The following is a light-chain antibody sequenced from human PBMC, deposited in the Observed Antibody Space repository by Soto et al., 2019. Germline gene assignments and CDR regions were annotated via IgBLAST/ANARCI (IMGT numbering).Light chain of an antibody. Sequence: QSALTQPPSASGSPGQSVTISCTGTSSDVGAYNYVSWYQQYPGKAPKLMIYEVNKRPSGVPDRFSGSKSGKTASLTVSGLQTEDEADYHCTSYAGGNIWVFGGGTKLTVL. CDR3: TSYAGGNIWV. CDR1: SSDVGAYNY. CDR2: EVN. V-gene: IGLV2-8*01. J-gene: IGLJ3*02.